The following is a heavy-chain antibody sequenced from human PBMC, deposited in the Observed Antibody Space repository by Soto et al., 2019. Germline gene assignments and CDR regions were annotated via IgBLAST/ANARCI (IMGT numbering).Heavy chain of an antibody. D-gene: IGHD6-19*01. J-gene: IGHJ6*03. CDR1: GFSLTNATMG. CDR3: ALAGDHSFYYMDV. CDR2: IFSTDEI. V-gene: IGHV2-26*01. Sequence: QVTLKESGPVLVKPTETLTLTCTVSGFSLTNATMGVSWIRQPPGKAMEWLTHIFSTDEISYNTSLKSRVTISQDSSKSQVVLTMTNTEPVDTATSYCALAGDHSFYYMDVWGKGTTVIVSS.